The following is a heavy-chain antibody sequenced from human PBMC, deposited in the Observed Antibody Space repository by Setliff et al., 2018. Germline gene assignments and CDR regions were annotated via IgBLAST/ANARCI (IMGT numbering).Heavy chain of an antibody. J-gene: IGHJ4*02. CDR3: ARERQGGFLEWAPFDS. CDR1: GGIISDHW. Sequence: PSETLSLTCSVSGGIISDHWWTWIRQPPGAGLEWIGRVYSDGSTDYNSSFTSRVTISVDKANNQFFLKLTSLTAADTALYFCARERQGGFLEWAPFDSWGQGVLVTVSS. CDR2: VYSDGST. V-gene: IGHV4-4*07. D-gene: IGHD3-3*01.